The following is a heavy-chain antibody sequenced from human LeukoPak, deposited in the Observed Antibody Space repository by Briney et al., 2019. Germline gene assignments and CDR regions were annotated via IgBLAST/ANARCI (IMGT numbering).Heavy chain of an antibody. CDR3: ARGRRFGELPMAIDY. CDR1: GGPIRSNNYY. CDR2: INHSGST. J-gene: IGHJ4*02. Sequence: SETLSLTCSVSGGPIRSNNYYWAWIRQPPGKGLEWIGEINHSGSTNYNPSLKSRVTISVDTSKNQFSLKLSSVTAADTAVYYCARGRRFGELPMAIDYWGQGTLVTVSS. D-gene: IGHD3-10*01. V-gene: IGHV4-39*07.